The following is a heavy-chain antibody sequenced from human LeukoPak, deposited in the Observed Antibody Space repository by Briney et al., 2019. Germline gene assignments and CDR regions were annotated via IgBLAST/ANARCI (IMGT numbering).Heavy chain of an antibody. CDR1: GYTFTSYY. CDR3: ARGGYYDSSGYYVGY. J-gene: IGHJ4*02. V-gene: IGHV1-2*02. CDR2: INPNSGGT. Sequence: ASVKVSCKASGYTFTSYYMHWVRQAPGQGLEWMGWINPNSGGTNYAQKFQGRVTMTRDTSISTAYMELSRLRSDDTAVYYCARGGYYDSSGYYVGYWGQGTLVTVSS. D-gene: IGHD3-22*01.